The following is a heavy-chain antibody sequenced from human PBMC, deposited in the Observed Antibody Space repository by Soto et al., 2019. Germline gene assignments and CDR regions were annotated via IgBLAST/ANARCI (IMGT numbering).Heavy chain of an antibody. CDR3: ARTGYCSGGSCHTPYYYYYMDV. CDR1: GGSFSGYY. J-gene: IGHJ6*03. D-gene: IGHD2-15*01. V-gene: IGHV4-34*01. Sequence: SETLSLTCAVYGGSFSGYYWSWIRQPPGKGLEWIGEINHSGSTNYNPSHKSRVTISVDTSKNQFSLKLSSVTAADTAVYYCARTGYCSGGSCHTPYYYYYMDVWGKGTTVTVSS. CDR2: INHSGST.